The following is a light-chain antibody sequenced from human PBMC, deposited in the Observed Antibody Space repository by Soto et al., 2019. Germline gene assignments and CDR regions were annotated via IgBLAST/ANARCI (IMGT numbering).Light chain of an antibody. CDR3: HHRNL. J-gene: IGKJ4*01. CDR1: QSVDSS. Sequence: EIVLTQSPATLSLSPGERATLSCRASQSVDSSFAWYQQKAGQAPRLLIYDTSNRATGIAARFSGSGSGTDFTLTISSLESEDFAVYYCHHRNLFGGGTKVEIK. V-gene: IGKV3-11*01. CDR2: DTS.